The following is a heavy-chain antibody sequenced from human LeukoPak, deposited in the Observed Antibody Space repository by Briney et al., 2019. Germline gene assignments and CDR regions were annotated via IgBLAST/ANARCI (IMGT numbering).Heavy chain of an antibody. CDR2: ISSSSSYI. J-gene: IGHJ6*03. CDR3: TKAHVAAAEYYYNYMDV. CDR1: GFRLSDFN. V-gene: IGHV3-21*04. D-gene: IGHD6-13*01. Sequence: KTGGSLRLSCAASGFRLSDFNMNWVRQAPGKGLEWVSSISSSSSYIYYADSVKGRFTISRDNAKNSLYLQMNNLRAEDTAVYYCTKAHVAAAEYYYNYMDVWGTGTTVTVSS.